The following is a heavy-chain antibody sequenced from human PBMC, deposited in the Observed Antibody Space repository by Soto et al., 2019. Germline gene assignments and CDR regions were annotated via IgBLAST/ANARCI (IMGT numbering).Heavy chain of an antibody. D-gene: IGHD3-22*01. CDR1: GGSISSSSYY. CDR2: IYYSGST. Sequence: SETLSLTCTVSGGSISSSSYYWGWIRQPPGKGLEWIGSIYYSGSTYYNPSLKSRVTISVDTSKNQFSLKLSSVTAADTAVYYCARGQSITMIVVVKSSRAEFDYWGQGTLVTVSS. CDR3: ARGQSITMIVVVKSSRAEFDY. J-gene: IGHJ4*02. V-gene: IGHV4-39*01.